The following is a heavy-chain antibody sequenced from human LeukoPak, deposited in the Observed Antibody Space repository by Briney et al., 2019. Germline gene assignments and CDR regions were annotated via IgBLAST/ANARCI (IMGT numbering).Heavy chain of an antibody. CDR1: GYTFTSYY. D-gene: IGHD2-2*01. CDR2: INPSGGST. V-gene: IGHV1-46*01. CDR3: ARSCSSTSCHNWFDP. Sequence: ASVKVSCKASGYTFTSYYMHWVRQAPGQGLEWMGIINPSGGSTSYAQKFQGRVTMTRDMSTSTVYMELSSLRSEDTAVYYCARSCSSTSCHNWFDPWGQEPWSPSPQ. J-gene: IGHJ5*02.